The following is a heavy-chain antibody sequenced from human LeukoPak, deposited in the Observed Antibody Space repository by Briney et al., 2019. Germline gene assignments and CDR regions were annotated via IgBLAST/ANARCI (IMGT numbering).Heavy chain of an antibody. V-gene: IGHV4-59*08. J-gene: IGHJ4*02. CDR2: IYYSGST. Sequence: SETLSLTCTVSGGSISSYYWNWIRQPPGKGLEWIGYIYYSGSTNYNPSLKSRVTISVDTSKNQFSLNLISVTAADRAVYYCARASSYTGHLGWWGQGTLVTVSS. CDR3: ARASSYTGHLGW. CDR1: GGSISSYY. D-gene: IGHD2-2*01.